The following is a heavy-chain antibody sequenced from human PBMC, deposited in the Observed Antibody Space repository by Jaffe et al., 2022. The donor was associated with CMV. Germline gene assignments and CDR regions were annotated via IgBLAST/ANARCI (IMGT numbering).Heavy chain of an antibody. CDR1: GYTFTDHY. D-gene: IGHD6-19*01. CDR2: ISPNGGDT. CDR3: SRGLTISGAGGMDV. V-gene: IGHV1-2*02. Sequence: QAQLVQSGAELKKPGASVKVSCKISGYTFTDHYIHWVRQSPGLGLEWMGWISPNGGDTKYSQKFQGRVTMTRDTSTTTVYLDLTRLKSDDTAVYYCSRGLTISGAGGMDVWGQGTTVIVSS. J-gene: IGHJ6*02.